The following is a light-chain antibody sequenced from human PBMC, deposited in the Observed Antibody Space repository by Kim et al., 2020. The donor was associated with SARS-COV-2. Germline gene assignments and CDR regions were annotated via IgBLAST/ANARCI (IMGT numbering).Light chain of an antibody. CDR1: SLRSYY. V-gene: IGLV3-19*01. J-gene: IGLJ2*01. CDR2: GKN. Sequence: SSELTQDPAVSVALGQTVRITCQGDSLRSYYATWYQQKPGQAPIVDIYGKNNRPSGIPDRFSGSSSGNTASLTITGTQAGDEADYYCNSRDKNKNVLFGG. CDR3: NSRDKNKNVL.